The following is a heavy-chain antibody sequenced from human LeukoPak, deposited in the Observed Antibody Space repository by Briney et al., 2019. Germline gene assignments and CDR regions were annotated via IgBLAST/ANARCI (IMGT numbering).Heavy chain of an antibody. CDR3: ARDWRRYYFDY. V-gene: IGHV3-53*01. CDR1: GFTFSNSN. D-gene: IGHD3-3*01. J-gene: IGHJ4*02. Sequence: GGSLRLSCAASGFTFSNSNMYWVRQAPGKGLEWVSVIYSGGSTYYADSVKGRFTISRDNSKNTLYLQMNSLRAEDTAVYYCARDWRRYYFDYWGQGTLVTGSS. CDR2: IYSGGST.